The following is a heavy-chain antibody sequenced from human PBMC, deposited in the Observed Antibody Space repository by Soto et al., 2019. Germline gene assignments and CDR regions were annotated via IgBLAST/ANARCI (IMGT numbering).Heavy chain of an antibody. CDR1: GGSISSGGYS. V-gene: IGHV4-30-2*01. CDR3: ARSTVVTPVDYYGMDV. CDR2: IYHSGST. D-gene: IGHD4-17*01. J-gene: IGHJ6*02. Sequence: SETLSLTCAVSGGSISSGGYSWSWIRQPPGKGLEWIGYIYHSGSTYYNPSLKSRVTISVDRSKNQFSLKLSSVTAADTAVYYCARSTVVTPVDYYGMDVWGQGTTVTVSS.